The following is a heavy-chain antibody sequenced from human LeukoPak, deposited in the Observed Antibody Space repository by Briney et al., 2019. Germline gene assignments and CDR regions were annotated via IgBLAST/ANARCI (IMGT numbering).Heavy chain of an antibody. CDR2: ISAYNGNT. CDR3: ARIDGSGSYYNGPYYFDY. D-gene: IGHD3-10*01. Sequence: ASVKVSCKASGYTFTSYGISWVRQAPGQGLEWMGWISAYNGNTNYAQKLQGRVTMTTDTSTSTAYMELRSLRSDDTAVYYCARIDGSGSYYNGPYYFDYWGQGTLVTVSS. V-gene: IGHV1-18*01. CDR1: GYTFTSYG. J-gene: IGHJ4*02.